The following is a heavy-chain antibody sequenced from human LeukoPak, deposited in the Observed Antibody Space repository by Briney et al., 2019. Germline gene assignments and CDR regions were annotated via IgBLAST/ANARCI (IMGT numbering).Heavy chain of an antibody. CDR3: AQKRYYDSSGSFDY. CDR1: GITFSSYG. CDR2: IRYDGSNK. D-gene: IGHD3-22*01. J-gene: IGHJ4*02. V-gene: IGHV3-30*02. Sequence: GGSLRLSCAASGITFSSYGMHWVRQAPGKGLEWVAFIRYDGSNKYYADSVKGRFTISRDNAKNSLYLQMNSLRAEDTAVYYCAQKRYYDSSGSFDYWGQGTLVTVSS.